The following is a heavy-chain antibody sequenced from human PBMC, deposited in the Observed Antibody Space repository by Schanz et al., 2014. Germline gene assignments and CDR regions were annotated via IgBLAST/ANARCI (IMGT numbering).Heavy chain of an antibody. J-gene: IGHJ4*02. CDR2: IWSDGSGK. V-gene: IGHV3-33*06. CDR3: AKDLLYGAPMPLNHLDY. D-gene: IGHD2-2*01. Sequence: VQLVESGGGLVKPGGSLRLSCAASGFIFSNYGMHWVRQAPGKGLEWVAVIWSDGSGKYYADSVKGRFTISRDNSENTLYLQMNSLSAEDTAVYYCAKDLLYGAPMPLNHLDYWGQGTLVTVSS. CDR1: GFIFSNYG.